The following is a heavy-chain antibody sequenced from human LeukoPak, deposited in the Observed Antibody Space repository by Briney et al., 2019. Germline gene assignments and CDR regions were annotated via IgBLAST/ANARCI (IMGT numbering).Heavy chain of an antibody. CDR1: GGSFSGYY. CDR2: INHSGST. J-gene: IGHJ4*02. V-gene: IGHV4-34*01. Sequence: KPSETLSLTCAVYGGSFSGYYWSWIRQPPGKGLEWIGEINHSGSTNYNPSLKSRVTISVDTSKNQFSLKLSSVTAADTAVYYCARDLRAAAGSPVDYWGQGTLVTVSS. D-gene: IGHD6-13*01. CDR3: ARDLRAAAGSPVDY.